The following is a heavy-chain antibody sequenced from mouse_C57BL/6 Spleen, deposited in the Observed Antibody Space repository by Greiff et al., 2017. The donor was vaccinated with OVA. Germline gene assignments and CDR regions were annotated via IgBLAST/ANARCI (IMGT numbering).Heavy chain of an antibody. J-gene: IGHJ2*01. V-gene: IGHV1-52*01. Sequence: VQLQQPGAELVRPGSSVKLSCKASGYTFTSYWMHWVKQRPIQGLEWIGNIDPSDSETHYNQKFKDKATLTVDKSSSTAYMQLSSLTAEDSAVYYCARGRAVDYWGQGTTLTVSS. D-gene: IGHD3-3*01. CDR2: IDPSDSET. CDR1: GYTFTSYW. CDR3: ARGRAVDY.